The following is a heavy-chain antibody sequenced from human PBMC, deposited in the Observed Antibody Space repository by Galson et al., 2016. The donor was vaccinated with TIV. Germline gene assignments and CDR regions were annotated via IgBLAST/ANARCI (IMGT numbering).Heavy chain of an antibody. J-gene: IGHJ6*02. V-gene: IGHV4-34*01. CDR2: INYLGAT. Sequence: SETLSLTCAVYGGSFSGDYWSWIRQSPGKGLEWIGEINYLGATSYNPSLKSRVTISLDTSKNQFSLKMISVTAADTAVYYCARYLPSTDLALYYYSGMDVWGQGIAVTVSS. CDR1: GGSFSGDY. CDR3: ARYLPSTDLALYYYSGMDV. D-gene: IGHD4-11*01.